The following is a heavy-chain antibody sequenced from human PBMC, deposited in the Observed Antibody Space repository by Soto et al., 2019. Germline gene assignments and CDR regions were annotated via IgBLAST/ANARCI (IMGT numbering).Heavy chain of an antibody. CDR2: IYYSGST. Sequence: SETLSLTCTASGGSISSGDYYWSWIRQPPGKGLEWIGYIYYSGSTYYNPSLKSRVTISVDTSKNQFSLKLSSVTAADTAVYYCARGGIAAAGNWYWFDPWGQGTLVTVSS. CDR3: ARGGIAAAGNWYWFDP. D-gene: IGHD6-13*01. J-gene: IGHJ5*02. V-gene: IGHV4-30-4*01. CDR1: GGSISSGDYY.